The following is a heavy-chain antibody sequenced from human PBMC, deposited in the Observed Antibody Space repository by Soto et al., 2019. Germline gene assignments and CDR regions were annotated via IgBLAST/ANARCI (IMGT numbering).Heavy chain of an antibody. J-gene: IGHJ6*02. D-gene: IGHD3-22*01. CDR2: IYYSGST. V-gene: IGHV4-39*01. CDR3: ARQDYYDSSGYYYYYYGMDV. CDR1: GDPVSSSSYY. Sequence: SETLSLTCTVSGDPVSSSSYYWGWIRQPPGKGLEWIGSIYYSGSTYYSPSLETRVIISVDTSKNQFSLKLTSVTAADTAVYYCARQDYYDSSGYYYYYYGMDVWGQGTTVTVSS.